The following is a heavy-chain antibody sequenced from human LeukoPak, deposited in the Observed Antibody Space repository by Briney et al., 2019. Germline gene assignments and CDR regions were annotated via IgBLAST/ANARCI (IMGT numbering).Heavy chain of an antibody. CDR1: GGSISSGSYY. CDR2: IYTSGSI. V-gene: IGHV4-61*02. D-gene: IGHD5-12*01. Sequence: SQTLSLTCTVSGGSISSGSYYWSWIRQPAGKGLEWIGRIYTSGSINYNPSLKSRVTISVDTSKNQFSLKLSSVTAADTAVYYCARALGYSGSDYFDYWGQGTLVTVSS. CDR3: ARALGYSGSDYFDY. J-gene: IGHJ4*02.